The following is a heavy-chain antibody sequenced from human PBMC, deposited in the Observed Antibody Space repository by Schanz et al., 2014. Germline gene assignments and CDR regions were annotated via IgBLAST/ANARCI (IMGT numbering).Heavy chain of an antibody. V-gene: IGHV3-15*01. J-gene: IGHJ4*02. D-gene: IGHD3-22*01. Sequence: VQLVESGGGVVQPGRSLRLSCAASGFTFSNYGIHWVRQAPGKGLEWVGRFKSNVDGGTTDYAAPVKGRFTISRDDSKNTLSLQMNSLKTEDTAVYYCTDGSARWGQGTLVTVSS. CDR2: FKSNVDGGTT. CDR1: GFTFSNYG. CDR3: TDGSAR.